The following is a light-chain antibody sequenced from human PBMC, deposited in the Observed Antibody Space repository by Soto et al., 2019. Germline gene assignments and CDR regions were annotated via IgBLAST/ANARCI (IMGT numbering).Light chain of an antibody. CDR2: GAS. J-gene: IGKJ1*01. Sequence: EIVMIQFPAALFVSTGERATLSCRASQSVSSNLAWYQQKPGQAPRLLIYGASIRATGIPARFSGSGSGTEFTLTISSLQSEDFPFYYCQQYNTWPRTFGQGTKVDIK. V-gene: IGKV3D-15*01. CDR1: QSVSSN. CDR3: QQYNTWPRT.